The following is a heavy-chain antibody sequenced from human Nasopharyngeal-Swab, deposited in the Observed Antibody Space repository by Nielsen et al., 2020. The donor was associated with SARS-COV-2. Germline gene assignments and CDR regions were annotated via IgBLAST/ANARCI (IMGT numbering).Heavy chain of an antibody. V-gene: IGHV3-66*02. J-gene: IGHJ4*02. CDR1: GFIVSNTY. D-gene: IGHD2-8*01. CDR3: ARQGFVLYFDY. CDR2: IYSGGST. Sequence: GESLKISCAASGFIVSNTYLSWVRQAPGKGLEWVSLIYSGGSTYYADSVKGRFTISRDNSKNALYLQMNSLRAEDTAVYYCARQGFVLYFDYWGQGTLVTVSS.